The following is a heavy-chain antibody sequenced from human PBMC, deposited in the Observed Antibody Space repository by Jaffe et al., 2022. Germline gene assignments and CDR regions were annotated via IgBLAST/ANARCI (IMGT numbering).Heavy chain of an antibody. CDR1: GYTFTGYY. CDR3: AREQRYTVTIWGLFDY. J-gene: IGHJ4*02. D-gene: IGHD4-17*01. Sequence: QVQLVQSGAEVKKPGASVKVSCKASGYTFTGYYMHWVRQAPGQGLEWMGWINPNSGGTNYAQKFQGRVTMTRDTSISTAYMELSRLRSDDTAVYYCAREQRYTVTIWGLFDYWGQGTLVTVSS. CDR2: INPNSGGT. V-gene: IGHV1-2*02.